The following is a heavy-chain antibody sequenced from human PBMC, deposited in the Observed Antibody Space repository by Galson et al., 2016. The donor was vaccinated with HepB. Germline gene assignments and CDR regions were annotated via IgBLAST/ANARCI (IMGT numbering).Heavy chain of an antibody. Sequence: SVKVSCKASGYTFTNYYMHWVRQAPGQGLEWVGIINPEGASTTFAQSFQGRVTVTTNTSTSTVYMELSSLRSADAAVYYCAREGIYGSGMDVWGQGTAVTVSS. D-gene: IGHD3-10*01. CDR2: INPEGAST. CDR3: AREGIYGSGMDV. V-gene: IGHV1-46*01. CDR1: GYTFTNYY. J-gene: IGHJ6*02.